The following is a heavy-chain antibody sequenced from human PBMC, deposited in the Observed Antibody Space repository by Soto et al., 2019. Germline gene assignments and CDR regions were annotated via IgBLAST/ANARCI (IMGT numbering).Heavy chain of an antibody. J-gene: IGHJ4*02. CDR2: ISYDGSNK. Sequence: QVQLVESGGGVVQPGRSLRLYCAASGFIFSSYGMHWVRQAPGKGLEWVAVISYDGSNKNYADSVKGRFTISRDNSKNTLYLQMNSLRAEDTAVYYCAKEAATVTIYSGIGYWGQGTLVTVSS. CDR3: AKEAATVTIYSGIGY. D-gene: IGHD4-17*01. V-gene: IGHV3-30*18. CDR1: GFIFSSYG.